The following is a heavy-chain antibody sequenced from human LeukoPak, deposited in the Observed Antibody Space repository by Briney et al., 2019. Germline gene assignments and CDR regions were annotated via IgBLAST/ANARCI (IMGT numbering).Heavy chain of an antibody. J-gene: IGHJ4*02. CDR1: GGSISSYY. CDR3: ARGSSLSNYVDY. V-gene: IGHV4-30-4*08. CDR2: IYYSGST. D-gene: IGHD1-26*01. Sequence: PSETLSLTCTVSGGSISSYYWSWIRQPPGKGLEWIGYIYYSGSTYYNPSLKSRVTISVDTSKNQFSLKLSSVTAADTAVYYCARGSSLSNYVDYWGQGTLVTVSS.